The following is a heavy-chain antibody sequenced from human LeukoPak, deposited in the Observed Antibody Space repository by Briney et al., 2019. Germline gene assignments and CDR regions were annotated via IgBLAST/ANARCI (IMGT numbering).Heavy chain of an antibody. Sequence: SETLSLTCTVSGGSISSSNHYWAWIRQPPGKGLEWIGSIYYTGGTFYGPSLKSRVTLNVDASDNQFSLNLNTVTAADTAVYFCAREEASAADSWGQGTLVTVSS. CDR1: GGSISSSNHY. V-gene: IGHV4-39*01. J-gene: IGHJ5*02. CDR3: AREEASAADS. D-gene: IGHD2-2*01. CDR2: IYYTGGT.